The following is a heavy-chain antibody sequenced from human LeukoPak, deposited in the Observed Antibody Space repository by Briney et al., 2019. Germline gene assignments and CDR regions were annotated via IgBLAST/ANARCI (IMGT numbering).Heavy chain of an antibody. D-gene: IGHD2-15*01. V-gene: IGHV1-69*02. Sequence: SVKVSRKASGGTFSSYTISWVRQAPGQGLEWMGRIIPILGIANYAQKFQGRVTITADKSTSTAYMELSSLRSEDTAVYYCAFRARIVVVVAATDYWGQGTLVTVSS. CDR3: AFRARIVVVVAATDY. J-gene: IGHJ4*02. CDR1: GGTFSSYT. CDR2: IIPILGIA.